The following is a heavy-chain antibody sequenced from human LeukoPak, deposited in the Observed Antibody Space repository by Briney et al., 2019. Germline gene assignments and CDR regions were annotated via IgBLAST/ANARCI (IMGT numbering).Heavy chain of an antibody. CDR3: ARDGYSSGWSRGNWYFDL. CDR2: IFHSGNIYHSGSA. D-gene: IGHD6-19*01. Sequence: PSETLSLTCTVSGYSISSGYFWAWIRQPPGKGLEWIGSIFHSGNIYHSGSAYYNPSLKSRVTISVDTSKNQFSLKLSSVTAADTAVYYCARDGYSSGWSRGNWYFDLWGRGTLVTVSS. V-gene: IGHV4-38-2*02. CDR1: GYSISSGYF. J-gene: IGHJ2*01.